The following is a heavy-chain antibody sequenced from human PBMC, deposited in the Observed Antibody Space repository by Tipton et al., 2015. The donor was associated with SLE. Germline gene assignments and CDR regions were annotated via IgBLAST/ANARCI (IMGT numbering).Heavy chain of an antibody. CDR3: ARDRFTVFGVVIIDDFGI. D-gene: IGHD3-3*01. CDR2: STVYDGNT. Sequence: QVQLVQSGAEVKKPGASVKVSCKASGYIFASYGINWVRQAPGQGLEWMGRSTVYDGNTKYAQKFQGRLTMTTDTSTSTAYMELRSLRSDDTAVYYCARDRFTVFGVVIIDDFGIWGQGTTVTVSS. J-gene: IGHJ3*02. V-gene: IGHV1-18*01. CDR1: GYIFASYG.